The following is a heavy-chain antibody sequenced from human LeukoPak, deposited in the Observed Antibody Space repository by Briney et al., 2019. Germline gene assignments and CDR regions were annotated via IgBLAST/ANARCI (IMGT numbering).Heavy chain of an antibody. CDR2: IIPIFGTA. D-gene: IGHD4-17*01. J-gene: IGHJ3*02. CDR1: GGTFSSYA. V-gene: IGHV1-69*05. CDR3: ARGSTVTTFVVDI. Sequence: SVKVSCKASGGTFSSYAISWVRQAPGQELEWMGGIIPIFGTANYAQKFQGRVTITTDESTSTAYMELSSLRSEDTAVYYCARGSTVTTFVVDIWGQGTMVTVSS.